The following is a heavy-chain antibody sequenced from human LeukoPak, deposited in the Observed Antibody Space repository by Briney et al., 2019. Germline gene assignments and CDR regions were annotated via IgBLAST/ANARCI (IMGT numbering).Heavy chain of an antibody. CDR1: GGTFSSYA. J-gene: IGHJ4*02. CDR2: IIPIFGIA. Sequence: SVKVSCKASGGTFSSYAISWVRQAPGQGLEWMGRIIPIFGIANYAQKFQGRVTITADKSTSTAYMELSSLRSEDTAVYYCARGPSDYSDYWGQGTLVTVSS. CDR3: ARGPSDYSDY. V-gene: IGHV1-69*04.